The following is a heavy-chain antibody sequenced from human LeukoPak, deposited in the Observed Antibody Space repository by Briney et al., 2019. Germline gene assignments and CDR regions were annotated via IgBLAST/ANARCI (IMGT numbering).Heavy chain of an antibody. CDR3: ARARGASPLSYYYMDV. V-gene: IGHV4-4*07. Sequence: SETLSLTCTVSGGSISSYCWSWIRQAAGKGVTWIGRFCPSGRRNNNASLQSRGTIPLAKSRNQVSLDLTSVHAADTAVYSCARARGASPLSYYYMDVWGKGTTVTVSS. D-gene: IGHD2-15*01. J-gene: IGHJ6*03. CDR2: FCPSGRR. CDR1: GGSISSYC.